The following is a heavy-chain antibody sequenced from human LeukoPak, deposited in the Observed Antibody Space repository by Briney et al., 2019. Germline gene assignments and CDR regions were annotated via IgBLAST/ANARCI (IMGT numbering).Heavy chain of an antibody. CDR2: ILSDESST. CDR3: AREELGYCSSTSCYDVVNWFDP. V-gene: IGHV3-74*01. D-gene: IGHD2-2*01. CDR1: GFTFSSYW. Sequence: GGSLRLSCAASGFTFSSYWMHWVRQAPGKGLVWVSRILSDESSTTYADSVKGRFTNSRDNAKNTLYLQMNSLRAEDTAVYYCAREELGYCSSTSCYDVVNWFDPWGQGTLVTVSS. J-gene: IGHJ5*02.